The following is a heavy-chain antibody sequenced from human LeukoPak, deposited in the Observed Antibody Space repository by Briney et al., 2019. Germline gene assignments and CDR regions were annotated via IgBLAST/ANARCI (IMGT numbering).Heavy chain of an antibody. D-gene: IGHD6-13*01. CDR3: VRDPSYGSSWYYYMDV. Sequence: TGGSLRLSCAASGFTFSDYNMNWVRQAPGKGLEWVSYITNGGSTIHHADSVKGRFTISRDNAKNSLYLQMDSLRVEDTAVYYCVRDPSYGSSWYYYMDVWGKGTTVTVSS. J-gene: IGHJ6*03. CDR1: GFTFSDYN. V-gene: IGHV3-11*04. CDR2: ITNGGSTI.